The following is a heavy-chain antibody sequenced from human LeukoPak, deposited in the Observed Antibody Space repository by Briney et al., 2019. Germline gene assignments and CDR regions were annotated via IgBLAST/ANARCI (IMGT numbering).Heavy chain of an antibody. CDR3: ARLTVVPAARIDY. D-gene: IGHD2-2*01. V-gene: IGHV4-38-2*01. CDR2: IYHSGST. Sequence: SETLSLTCAVSGYSISSGYYWGWIRQPPGKGLEWIGSIYHSGSTYYNPSHKSRVTISVDTSKNQFSLKLSSVTAADTAVYYCARLTVVPAARIDYWGQGTLVTVSS. J-gene: IGHJ4*02. CDR1: GYSISSGYY.